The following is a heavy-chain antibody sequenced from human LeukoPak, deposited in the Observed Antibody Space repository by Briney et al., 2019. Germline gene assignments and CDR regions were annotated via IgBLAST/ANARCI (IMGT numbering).Heavy chain of an antibody. CDR2: INQDGSEK. D-gene: IGHD3-22*01. V-gene: IGHV3-7*03. CDR1: GFNFSGDW. CDR3: AKDNYYDSSRYYSGFDY. J-gene: IGHJ4*02. Sequence: GGSLRLSCAASGFNFSGDWMSWVRQAPGKRLKWVANINQDGSEKYYVDTVKGRFTISRDNAKNSLFLQMKGLRAEDAALYYCAKDNYYDSSRYYSGFDYWGQGTLVTVSS.